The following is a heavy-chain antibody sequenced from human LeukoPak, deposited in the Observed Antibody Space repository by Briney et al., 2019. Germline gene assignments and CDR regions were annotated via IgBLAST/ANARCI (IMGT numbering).Heavy chain of an antibody. J-gene: IGHJ4*02. CDR3: ARIHRYCSGGACYVLDN. V-gene: IGHV4-59*02. D-gene: IGHD2-15*01. Sequence: SETLSLTCVVSGGSVSGYYWGWIRQPPGRGLEWIGYVYYSGSTNYNPSFKSRITISVDTSRNQFSLQLSSVTAADTAVYYCARIHRYCSGGACYVLDNWGQGTLIAVSS. CDR1: GGSVSGYY. CDR2: VYYSGST.